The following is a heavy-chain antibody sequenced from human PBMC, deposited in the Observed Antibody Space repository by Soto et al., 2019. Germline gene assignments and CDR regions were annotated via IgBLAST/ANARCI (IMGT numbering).Heavy chain of an antibody. V-gene: IGHV4-34*01. CDR3: ARSPLYNWNYNPVDWFDP. D-gene: IGHD1-7*01. J-gene: IGHJ5*02. Sequence: SETLSLTCAVYGGSFSGYYWSWIRQPPGKGLEWIGEINHSGSTNYNPSLKSRVTISVDTSKNQFSLKLSSVTAADTAVYYCARSPLYNWNYNPVDWFDPWGQGTLVTVSS. CDR1: GGSFSGYY. CDR2: INHSGST.